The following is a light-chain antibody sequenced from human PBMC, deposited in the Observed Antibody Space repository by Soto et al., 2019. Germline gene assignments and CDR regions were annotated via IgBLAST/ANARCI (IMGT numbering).Light chain of an antibody. J-gene: IGKJ3*01. CDR3: QQYGSSPRT. CDR2: RSS. V-gene: IGKV3-20*01. CDR1: QSLGSSY. Sequence: EIVFTQSPGTLSLSPGARATFSCRASQSLGSSYLAWYQQKPGQARRLLIYRSSTRATGIPDRFSGSGSGTDFTLTISRLEPEDFAMYYCQQYGSSPRTFGPGTKVDIK.